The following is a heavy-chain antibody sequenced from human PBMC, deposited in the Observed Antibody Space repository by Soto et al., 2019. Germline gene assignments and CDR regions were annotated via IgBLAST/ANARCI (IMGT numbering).Heavy chain of an antibody. CDR1: GGSISSSSYY. D-gene: IGHD3-10*01. CDR3: ARHIIRQSGWLWFGETSSREPHYYYMDV. J-gene: IGHJ6*03. Sequence: SETLSLTCTVSGGSISSSSYYWGWIRQPPGKGLEWIGSIYYSGSTYYNPSLKSRVTISVDTSKNQFSLKLSSVTAADTAVYYCARHIIRQSGWLWFGETSSREPHYYYMDVWGKGTTVTVSS. V-gene: IGHV4-39*01. CDR2: IYYSGST.